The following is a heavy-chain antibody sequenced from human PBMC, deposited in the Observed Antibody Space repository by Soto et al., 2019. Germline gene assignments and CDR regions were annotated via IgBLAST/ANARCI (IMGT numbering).Heavy chain of an antibody. Sequence: GGSLRLSCAASGFTFTYGMHWVRKAPGKGLGWVAVIWYDRSNKYYADSVKGRFTISRDNPKNTLYLQMNSLRSEDTAVYYCARDGWEYSSSSGLWFADYPARRTYYYYGMDAWGQGTMVTVSS. CDR2: IWYDRSNK. J-gene: IGHJ6*02. V-gene: IGHV3-33*01. CDR1: GFTFTYG. D-gene: IGHD6-6*01. CDR3: ARDGWEYSSSSGLWFADYPARRTYYYYGMDA.